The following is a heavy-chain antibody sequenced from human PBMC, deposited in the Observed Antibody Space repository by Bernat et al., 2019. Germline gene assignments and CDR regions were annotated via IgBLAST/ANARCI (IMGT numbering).Heavy chain of an antibody. D-gene: IGHD3-22*01. CDR2: IWYDGSNK. Sequence: QVQLVESGGGVVQPGRSLRLSCAASGFTFSSYGMHWVRQAPGKGLEWVAVIWYDGSNKYYADSVKGRFTISRDNSKNTLYLQMNSLRAEDTAVYYWARNTYYYDSSGYLSDYWGQGTLVTVSS. CDR3: ARNTYYYDSSGYLSDY. V-gene: IGHV3-33*01. CDR1: GFTFSSYG. J-gene: IGHJ4*02.